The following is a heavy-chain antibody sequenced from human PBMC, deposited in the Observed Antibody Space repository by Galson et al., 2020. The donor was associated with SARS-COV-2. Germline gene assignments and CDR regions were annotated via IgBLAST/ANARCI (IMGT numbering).Heavy chain of an antibody. V-gene: IGHV4-4*07. CDR3: ASYETNGYYAFNS. D-gene: IGHD3-22*01. Sequence: SETLSLTCSVFGASLSDYYWTWIRQSAGKGLEWIGRIYASGTTNYNPSLRSRVTMSVDTSENQFFLRLTSVTAAEMAIYYCASYETNGYYAFNSWGQGTLVTVSS. CDR1: GASLSDYY. CDR2: IYASGTT. J-gene: IGHJ4*02.